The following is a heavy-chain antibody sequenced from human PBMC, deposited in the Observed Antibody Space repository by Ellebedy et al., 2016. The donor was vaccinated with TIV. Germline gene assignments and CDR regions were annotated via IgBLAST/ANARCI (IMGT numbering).Heavy chain of an antibody. CDR2: INWDGGST. CDR1: GFTFDDYA. V-gene: IGHV3-43D*03. D-gene: IGHD3-10*01. CDR3: AKDMGAGVRGVPVDY. Sequence: LSLTXXASGFTFDDYAMHWVRQVPGKGLEWVSLINWDGGSTYYADSLQGRFIISRDNSKNSVYLQMRSLRPEDTGLYYCAKDMGAGVRGVPVDYWGQGTQVTVSS. J-gene: IGHJ4*02.